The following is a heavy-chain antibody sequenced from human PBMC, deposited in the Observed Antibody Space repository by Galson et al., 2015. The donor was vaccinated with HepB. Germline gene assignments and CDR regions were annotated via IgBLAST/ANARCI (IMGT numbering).Heavy chain of an antibody. CDR1: GGTFSSYA. D-gene: IGHD3-3*01. CDR2: IIPIFGTA. V-gene: IGHV1-69*13. J-gene: IGHJ6*02. Sequence: SVKVSCKASGGTFSSYAISWVRQAPGQGLEWMGGIIPIFGTANYAQKFQGRVTITADESTSTAYMELSSLRSEDTAVYYCATSKSPFGVVIIPTNPTYYYYGMDVWGQGTTVTVSS. CDR3: ATSKSPFGVVIIPTNPTYYYYGMDV.